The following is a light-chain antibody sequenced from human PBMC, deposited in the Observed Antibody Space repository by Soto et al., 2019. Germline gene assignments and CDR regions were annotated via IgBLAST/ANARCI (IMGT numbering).Light chain of an antibody. Sequence: QSVLTQPPSASGSPGQSVTISCTGSSIDVGGYNYVSWYQQHPGKAPKLMIYEVSKRPSGVPDRFSGSKSGNTASLTVSGLQAEDEADYYCCSYAGSNYVFGTGTKVTVL. J-gene: IGLJ1*01. CDR3: CSYAGSNYV. V-gene: IGLV2-8*01. CDR1: SIDVGGYNY. CDR2: EVS.